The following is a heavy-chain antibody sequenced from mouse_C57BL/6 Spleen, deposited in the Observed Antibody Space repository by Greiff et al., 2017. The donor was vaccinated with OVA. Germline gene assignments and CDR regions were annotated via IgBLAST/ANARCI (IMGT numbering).Heavy chain of an antibody. V-gene: IGHV1-82*01. CDR1: GYAFSSSW. CDR3: ARGGNYEGLAMDY. D-gene: IGHD2-1*01. J-gene: IGHJ4*01. Sequence: QVQLQQSGPELVKPGASVKISCKASGYAFSSSWMNWVKQRPGKGLEWIGRIYPGDGDTNYNGKFKGKDTLTADKSSSTAYMQLSSLTSEDSAVYFCARGGNYEGLAMDYWGQGTSVTVSS. CDR2: IYPGDGDT.